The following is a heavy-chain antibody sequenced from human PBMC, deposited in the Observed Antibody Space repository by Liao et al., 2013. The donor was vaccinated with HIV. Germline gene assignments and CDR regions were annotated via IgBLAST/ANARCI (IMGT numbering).Heavy chain of an antibody. D-gene: IGHD3-3*01. Sequence: QVQLQQWGAGLLKPSETLSLTCAVYGGSFSGYYWSWIRQPPGKGLEWIGEINHSGSTNYNPSLKSRVTISVDTSKNQFSLKLSSVTAADTAVYYCARVFFGHFDYWGQGTLVTVSS. CDR2: INHSGST. V-gene: IGHV4-34*01. CDR1: GGSFSGYY. J-gene: IGHJ4*02. CDR3: ARVFFGHFDY.